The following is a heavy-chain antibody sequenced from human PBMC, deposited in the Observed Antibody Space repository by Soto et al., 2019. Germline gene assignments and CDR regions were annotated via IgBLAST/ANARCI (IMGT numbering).Heavy chain of an antibody. D-gene: IGHD2-8*01. CDR2: ISSSSSTI. CDR1: GFTFSSYS. V-gene: IGHV3-48*04. CDR3: ARVSKKGSTIVLMVYADAFDI. Sequence: GGSLRLSCAASGFTFSSYSMNWVRQAPGKGLEWVSYISSSSSTIYYADSVKGRFTISRDNAKNSLYLQMNSLRAEDTAVYYCARVSKKGSTIVLMVYADAFDIWGQGTMVTVSS. J-gene: IGHJ3*02.